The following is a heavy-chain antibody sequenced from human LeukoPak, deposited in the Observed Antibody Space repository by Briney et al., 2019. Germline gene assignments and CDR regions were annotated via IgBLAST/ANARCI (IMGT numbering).Heavy chain of an antibody. CDR2: ITTYNGNT. J-gene: IGHJ4*02. Sequence: ASVKVSCKASGYSLTTYGITWVRQAPGQGLEWMGWITTYNGNTNYARKLQGRVTMTTDTSTNTAYMELSSLRSEDTAVYYCASGSSGWYLGFDYWGQGTLVTVSS. CDR1: GYSLTTYG. CDR3: ASGSSGWYLGFDY. D-gene: IGHD6-19*01. V-gene: IGHV1-18*01.